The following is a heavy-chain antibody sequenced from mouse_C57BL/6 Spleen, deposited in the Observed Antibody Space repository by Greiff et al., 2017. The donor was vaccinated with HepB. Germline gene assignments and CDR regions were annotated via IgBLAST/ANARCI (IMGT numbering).Heavy chain of an antibody. CDR2: ISRGSSTI. Sequence: EVKLVESGGGLVKPGGSLKLSCAASGFTFSDYGMPLVRQAPEKGLEWVAYISRGSSTIYYADTVKGRFTISRDNAKNTLFLQMTSLRSEDTAMYYCARRNYGSSYAMDYWGQGTSVTVSS. J-gene: IGHJ4*01. V-gene: IGHV5-17*01. CDR1: GFTFSDYG. D-gene: IGHD1-1*01. CDR3: ARRNYGSSYAMDY.